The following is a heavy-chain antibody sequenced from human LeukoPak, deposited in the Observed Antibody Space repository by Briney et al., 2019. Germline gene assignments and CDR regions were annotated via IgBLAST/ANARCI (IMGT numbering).Heavy chain of an antibody. J-gene: IGHJ4*02. V-gene: IGHV3-7*01. D-gene: IGHD3-22*01. CDR2: IKEDGSEK. CDR3: ARTRITMIVGLASRFDY. CDR1: GFTFSNNW. Sequence: GGSLRLSCAVSGFTFSNNWMTWVRQAPGKGLEWVANIKEDGSEKNYVDSVKGRFTISRDNAKNSLYLQMNSLRAEDTAVYYCARTRITMIVGLASRFDYWGQGTLVTVSS.